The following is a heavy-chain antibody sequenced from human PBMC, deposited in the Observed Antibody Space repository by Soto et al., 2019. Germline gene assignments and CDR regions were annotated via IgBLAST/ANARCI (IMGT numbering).Heavy chain of an antibody. CDR3: ARGPGGPDGPGDY. V-gene: IGHV1-3*01. J-gene: IGHJ4*02. D-gene: IGHD2-15*01. CDR2: INAGNGNT. CDR1: GYTFTSYA. Sequence: QVQLVQSGAEVKKPGASVKVSCKASGYTFTSYAMHWVRQAPGQRLEWMGWINAGNGNTTYSQKFQGRVTITRDTSASTGYMEPSSLRSEDTAVYYCARGPGGPDGPGDYWGQGTLVTVSS.